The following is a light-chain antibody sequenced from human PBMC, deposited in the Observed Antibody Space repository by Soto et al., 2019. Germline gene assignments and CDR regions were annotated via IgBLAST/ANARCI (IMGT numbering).Light chain of an antibody. V-gene: IGLV2-11*01. CDR3: CSYAGSNTGV. CDR1: SRDVGGYNY. J-gene: IGLJ3*02. Sequence: QSALTQPRSVSGSPGQSVTISCTGTSRDVGGYNYVSWYQHHPGKAPKIMIYDVAKRPSGVPDRFTGSKSGNTASLTISGLQAEDEADYYCCSYAGSNTGVFGGGTKLTVL. CDR2: DVA.